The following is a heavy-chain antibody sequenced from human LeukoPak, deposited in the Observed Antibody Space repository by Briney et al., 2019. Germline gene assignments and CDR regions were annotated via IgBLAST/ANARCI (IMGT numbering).Heavy chain of an antibody. CDR1: GFTISNYG. CDR2: ISYDESDK. J-gene: IGHJ6*02. CDR3: AKGVVAATNAAYYGMDV. D-gene: IGHD2-15*01. V-gene: IGHV3-30*18. Sequence: PGRSLRLSCAASGFTISNYGMHWVRQTPGKGLEWVAVISYDESDKYYADSVKGRFTISRDNSKNTLYLQMNSLRPEDTAVYYCAKGVVAATNAAYYGMDVWGQGTTVTVSS.